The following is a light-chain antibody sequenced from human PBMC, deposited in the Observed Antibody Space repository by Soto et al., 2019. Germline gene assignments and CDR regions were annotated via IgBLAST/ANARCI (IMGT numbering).Light chain of an antibody. CDR1: QSVSSH. CDR2: GVS. Sequence: PWERASLSCRASQSVSSHLAWYQRKPGQAPRLLIYGVSSRATGIPDRFSGSGSGTDFTLTISRLEPEDFAVYYCQQYGETPWTFGQGTKVDIK. CDR3: QQYGETPWT. J-gene: IGKJ1*01. V-gene: IGKV3-20*01.